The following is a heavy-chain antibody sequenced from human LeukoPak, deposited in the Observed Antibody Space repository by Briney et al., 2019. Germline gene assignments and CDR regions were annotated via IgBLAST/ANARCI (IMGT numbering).Heavy chain of an antibody. CDR1: GFTFSSYG. CDR3: AKKRQHDFWSGYYSVWFDP. D-gene: IGHD3-3*01. Sequence: GGSLRLSRAASGFTFSSYGMHWVRQAPGKGLEWVAFIRYDGSNKYYADSVKGRFTISRDNSKNTLYLQMNSLRAEDTAVYYCAKKRQHDFWSGYYSVWFDPWGQGTLVTVSS. CDR2: IRYDGSNK. J-gene: IGHJ5*02. V-gene: IGHV3-30*02.